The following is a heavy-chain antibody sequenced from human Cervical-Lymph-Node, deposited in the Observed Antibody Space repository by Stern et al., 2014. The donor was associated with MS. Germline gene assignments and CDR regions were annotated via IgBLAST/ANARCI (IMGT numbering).Heavy chain of an antibody. CDR1: GFTVSSNY. D-gene: IGHD3-9*01. CDR3: VRDHYNILTGYYIDY. Sequence: EVQLVQSGGGLTQPGGSLRLSCATSGFTVSSNYMSWARQAPGKGLEWVSGIHSGGYTFYVDSVKGRFSISRDNSKNTLYLQMNSLRAEDTAVYYCVRDHYNILTGYYIDYWGQGTLVTVSS. J-gene: IGHJ4*02. CDR2: IHSGGYT. V-gene: IGHV3-53*01.